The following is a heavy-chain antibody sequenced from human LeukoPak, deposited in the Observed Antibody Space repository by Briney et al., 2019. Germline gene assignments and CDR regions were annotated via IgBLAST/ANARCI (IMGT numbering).Heavy chain of an antibody. V-gene: IGHV4-34*01. Sequence: SETLSLTCAVYGGSFSGYYWSWIRQPPGKGLEWIGEINHSGSTNYNPSLKSRVTISVDTSKNQFSLKLSSVTAADTAVYYCARAGHGGSYYFGFFDYWGQGTLVTVSS. J-gene: IGHJ4*02. CDR2: INHSGST. CDR3: ARAGHGGSYYFGFFDY. D-gene: IGHD1-26*01. CDR1: GGSFSGYY.